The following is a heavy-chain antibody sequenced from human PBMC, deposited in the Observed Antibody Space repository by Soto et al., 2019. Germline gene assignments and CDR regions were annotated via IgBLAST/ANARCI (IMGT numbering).Heavy chain of an antibody. J-gene: IGHJ6*03. V-gene: IGHV4-34*01. D-gene: IGHD2-15*01. Sequence: PSETLSLTCAVSGGSFSGYYWSWIRQPPGKGLEWIGEINHSGSTNYNPSLKSRVTISVDTSKNQFSLKLSSVTAADTAVYYCARVKRFNCSGGSCYQYYYYYMDVWGKGTTVT. CDR2: INHSGST. CDR3: ARVKRFNCSGGSCYQYYYYYMDV. CDR1: GGSFSGYY.